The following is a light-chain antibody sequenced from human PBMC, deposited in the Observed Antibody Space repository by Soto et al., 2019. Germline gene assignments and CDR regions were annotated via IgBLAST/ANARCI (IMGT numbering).Light chain of an antibody. Sequence: DIQMTQSPSTLSASVGDRVTITCRASQSITRSLAWYQQKLGKAPKLLIYDASSLQIGVPSRFSGSGSGTDFTLIVSSLQPDDFATYYCQQYNNYPLTFGVGTKVDIK. J-gene: IGKJ4*01. CDR3: QQYNNYPLT. CDR1: QSITRS. V-gene: IGKV1-5*01. CDR2: DAS.